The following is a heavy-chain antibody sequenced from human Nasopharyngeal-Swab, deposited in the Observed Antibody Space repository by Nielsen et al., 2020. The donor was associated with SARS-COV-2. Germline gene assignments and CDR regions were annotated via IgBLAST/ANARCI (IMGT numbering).Heavy chain of an antibody. J-gene: IGHJ4*02. CDR1: GSIFTSYW. Sequence: GSSLPLSCKGSGSIFTSYWIGWVRQLPGKGLEWIGIIYPADSDSRYSLSFQGQVSISVDKSISTAYLQWNTLKASDTAIYYCVRRAFSASYCYFDYWGPGTLVTVSS. CDR2: IYPADSDS. CDR3: VRRAFSASYCYFDY. D-gene: IGHD1-26*01. V-gene: IGHV5-51*01.